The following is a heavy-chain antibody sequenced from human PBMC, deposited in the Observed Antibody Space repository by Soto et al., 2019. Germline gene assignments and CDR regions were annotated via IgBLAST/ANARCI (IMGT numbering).Heavy chain of an antibody. CDR3: AKDYGSSKARPPLDSTHLEPRGFGY. CDR2: ISGSGGST. V-gene: IGHV3-23*01. D-gene: IGHD1-26*01. CDR1: GFTFSSYA. Sequence: EVQLLESGGGLVQPGGSLRLSCAASGFTFSSYAMSWVRQAPGKGLEWVSAISGSGGSTYYADSVKGRFTISRDNSKNTLYLQMNSLRAEDTAVYYCAKDYGSSKARPPLDSTHLEPRGFGYWGQGTLVTVSS. J-gene: IGHJ4*02.